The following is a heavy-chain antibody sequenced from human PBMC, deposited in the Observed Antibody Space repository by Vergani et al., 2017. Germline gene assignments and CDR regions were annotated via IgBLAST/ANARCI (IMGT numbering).Heavy chain of an antibody. CDR2: IDAGNGNT. D-gene: IGHD2-2*01. V-gene: IGHV1-3*01. J-gene: IGHJ4*02. CDR1: GYTFTSYA. CDR3: ARLGSTSCLDY. Sequence: QVQLVQSGAEVKKPGASVKVSCKASGYTFTSYAMHWVRQAPGQRLEWMGWIDAGNGNTKYSQKFQGRVTITRDTSASTVYMELSSLRSEDTAVYYCARLGSTSCLDYWGRGTLVTVSS.